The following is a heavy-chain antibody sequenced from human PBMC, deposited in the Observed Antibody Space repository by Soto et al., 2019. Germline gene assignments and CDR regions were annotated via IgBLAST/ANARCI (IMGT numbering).Heavy chain of an antibody. CDR2: ISAYNGNT. D-gene: IGHD2-2*01. Sequence: QVQLVQSGAEVKKPGASVKVSCKASGYTFTSYGISWVRQAPGQGLEWMGWISAYNGNTNYAQKLQGRVTMTTDTSTSTAYMELRSLRSDDTAVYYCAKYCISTSCYSLPGSRHYYYGMDVWGQGTTVTVSS. J-gene: IGHJ6*02. V-gene: IGHV1-18*01. CDR1: GYTFTSYG. CDR3: AKYCISTSCYSLPGSRHYYYGMDV.